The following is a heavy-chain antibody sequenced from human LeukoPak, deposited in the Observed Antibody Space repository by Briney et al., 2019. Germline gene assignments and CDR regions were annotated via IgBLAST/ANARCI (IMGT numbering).Heavy chain of an antibody. Sequence: GGSLRLSCAASGFTFSSYSMNWVRQAPGKGLEWVSYISGSSSTIYYADSVKGRFTISRDNAKNSLYLQMNSLRAEDTAVYYCARDCVSTSCYDYWGQGTLVTVSS. J-gene: IGHJ4*02. D-gene: IGHD2-2*01. CDR2: ISGSSSTI. V-gene: IGHV3-48*01. CDR3: ARDCVSTSCYDY. CDR1: GFTFSSYS.